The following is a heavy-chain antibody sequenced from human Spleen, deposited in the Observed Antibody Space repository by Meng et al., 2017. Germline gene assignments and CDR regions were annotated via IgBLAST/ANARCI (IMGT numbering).Heavy chain of an antibody. J-gene: IGHJ6*02. CDR1: GGIFSNYV. V-gene: IGHV1-46*01. CDR2: INPSGGST. CDR3: ARAFRAPTPKWHYYDYYAMDV. Sequence: ASVKVSCKALGGIFSNYVIGWVRQAPGQGLEWMGIINPSGGSTSYAQKFQGRVTMTRDTSTSTVYMELSSLRSEDTAMYYCARAFRAPTPKWHYYDYYAMDVWGQGTTVTVSS. D-gene: IGHD4-23*01.